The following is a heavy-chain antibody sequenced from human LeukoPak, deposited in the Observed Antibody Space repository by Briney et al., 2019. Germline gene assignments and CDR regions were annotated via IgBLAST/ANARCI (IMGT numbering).Heavy chain of an antibody. CDR2: ISGSGGST. D-gene: IGHD3-22*01. V-gene: IGHV3-23*01. J-gene: IGHJ4*02. CDR3: AKDFVGFDYYDSSGYLFLPDY. Sequence: QPGGSLRLSCAASGFTFSSYAMSWFRQAPGKGLEWVSAISGSGGSTYYADSVKGRFTISRDNSKNTLYLQMNSLRAEDTAVYYCAKDFVGFDYYDSSGYLFLPDYWGQGTLVTVSS. CDR1: GFTFSSYA.